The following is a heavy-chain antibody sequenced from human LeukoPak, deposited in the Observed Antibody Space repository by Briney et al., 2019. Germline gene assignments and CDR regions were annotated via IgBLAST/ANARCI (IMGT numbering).Heavy chain of an antibody. CDR1: GYSISGGYY. Sequence: SETLSLTGTVSGYSISGGYYWGWVRQPPGKGLEWIASIYHNGNIFYNPSLKSRVTMSVDTSKNQFSLNLRSVTAADTAVYYCARVRGDPRYYFDYWGQGTLVTVSS. V-gene: IGHV4-38-2*02. CDR2: IYHNGNI. D-gene: IGHD3-10*01. CDR3: ARVRGDPRYYFDY. J-gene: IGHJ4*02.